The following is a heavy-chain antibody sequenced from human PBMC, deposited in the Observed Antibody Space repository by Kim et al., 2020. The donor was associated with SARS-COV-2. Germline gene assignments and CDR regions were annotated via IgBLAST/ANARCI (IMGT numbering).Heavy chain of an antibody. Sequence: SETLSLTCAVYGGSFSGYYWSWIRQPPGKGLEWIGEINHSGSTNYNPSLKSRVTISVDTSKNQFSLKLSSVTAADTAVYYCARVPRGRRLRYFDWLLGGGWFDPWGQGTLVTVSS. V-gene: IGHV4-34*01. CDR2: INHSGST. D-gene: IGHD3-9*01. J-gene: IGHJ5*02. CDR3: ARVPRGRRLRYFDWLLGGGWFDP. CDR1: GGSFSGYY.